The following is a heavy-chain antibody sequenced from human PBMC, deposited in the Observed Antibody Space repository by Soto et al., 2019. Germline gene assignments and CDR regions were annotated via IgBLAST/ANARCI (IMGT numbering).Heavy chain of an antibody. Sequence: GGSLRLSCAASGFTFSSYSMNWVRQAPGKGLEWVSYISSSSSTIYYADSMKGRFTISRDNAKNSLYLQMNSLRAEDTAVYYCARDFTIFDYWGQGTLVTVSS. CDR3: ARDFTIFDY. CDR2: ISSSSSTI. D-gene: IGHD3-9*01. CDR1: GFTFSSYS. J-gene: IGHJ4*02. V-gene: IGHV3-48*01.